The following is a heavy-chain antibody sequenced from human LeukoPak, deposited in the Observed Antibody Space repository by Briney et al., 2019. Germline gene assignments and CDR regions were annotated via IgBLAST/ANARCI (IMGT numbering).Heavy chain of an antibody. J-gene: IGHJ4*02. Sequence: GGSLRLSCVASGFTFSTYVMHWVRQAPGKGLEWVADISYDGSNKYYTDSVKDRFTISRDKSKNTLYLQMNSLRAEDTAVYYCAKGYTSSWYLPNFDYWGQGTLVTVSS. D-gene: IGHD6-13*01. CDR2: ISYDGSNK. CDR1: GFTFSTYV. CDR3: AKGYTSSWYLPNFDY. V-gene: IGHV3-30*18.